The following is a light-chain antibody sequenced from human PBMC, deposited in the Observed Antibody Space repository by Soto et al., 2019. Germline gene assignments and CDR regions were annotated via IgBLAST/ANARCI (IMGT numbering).Light chain of an antibody. Sequence: QLVLTQSPPASASLGASVKITCTLSSGHSDNAIAWHQQQPEKGPRFLMKVNSDDKHNKGDGIPDRFSGSSSGTERYLTISRLQSEDEAEYYCQAWDTGINSVFGGGTKLAVL. J-gene: IGLJ3*02. V-gene: IGLV4-69*01. CDR3: QAWDTGINSV. CDR1: SGHSDNA. CDR2: VNSDDKH.